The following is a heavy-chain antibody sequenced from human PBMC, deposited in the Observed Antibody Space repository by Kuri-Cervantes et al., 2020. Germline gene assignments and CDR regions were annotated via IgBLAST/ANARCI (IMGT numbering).Heavy chain of an antibody. Sequence: GESLKISCAASGFTFSDYYMSWIRQAPGKGLEWVSYISSSGSTIYYADSVKGRFTISRDNSKNTLYLQMNSLRAEDTAVYYCAKDPNTLSIVGAAVAFDSWGQGTLVTVSS. D-gene: IGHD1-26*01. V-gene: IGHV3-11*04. CDR3: AKDPNTLSIVGAAVAFDS. J-gene: IGHJ4*02. CDR2: ISSSGSTI. CDR1: GFTFSDYY.